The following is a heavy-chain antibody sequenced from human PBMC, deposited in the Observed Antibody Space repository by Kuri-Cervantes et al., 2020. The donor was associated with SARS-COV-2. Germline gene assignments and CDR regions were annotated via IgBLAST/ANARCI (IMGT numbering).Heavy chain of an antibody. Sequence: GGSLRLSCAASGSTFSSYAMHWVRQAPGKGLEWVAVISYDGSNKYYADSVKGRFTISRDNSKNTLYLQMNSLRAEDTAVYYCASRIAAGYWGQGTLVTVSS. V-gene: IGHV3-30-3*01. D-gene: IGHD6-6*01. CDR3: ASRIAAGY. CDR2: ISYDGSNK. J-gene: IGHJ4*02. CDR1: GSTFSSYA.